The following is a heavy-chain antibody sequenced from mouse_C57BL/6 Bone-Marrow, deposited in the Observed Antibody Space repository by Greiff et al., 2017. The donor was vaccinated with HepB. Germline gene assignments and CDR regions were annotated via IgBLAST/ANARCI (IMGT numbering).Heavy chain of an antibody. J-gene: IGHJ3*01. CDR2: IYPGDGDT. D-gene: IGHD1-1*01. CDR1: GYAFSSSW. Sequence: QVQLKESGPELVKPGASVKISCKASGYAFSSSWMNWVKQRPGKGLEWIGRIYPGDGDTNYNEKFKSKATLTVDTSSSTAYMQLSSLTSEDSAVYYCARNYYGSSWFAYWGQGTLVTVSA. V-gene: IGHV1-82*01. CDR3: ARNYYGSSWFAY.